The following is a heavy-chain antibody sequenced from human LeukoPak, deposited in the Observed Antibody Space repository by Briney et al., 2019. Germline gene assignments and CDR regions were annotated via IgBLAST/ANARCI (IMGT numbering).Heavy chain of an antibody. D-gene: IGHD3-10*01. Sequence: PSETLSLTCAVSGGSISSSNWWSWVRQPPGKGLEWIGEIYHSGSTNYNPSLKSRVTISVDKSKNQFSLKLSSVTAADTAVYYCARGLLWFGEYFDYWGQGTLVTVSS. J-gene: IGHJ4*02. CDR1: GGSISSSNW. CDR3: ARGLLWFGEYFDY. V-gene: IGHV4-4*02. CDR2: IYHSGST.